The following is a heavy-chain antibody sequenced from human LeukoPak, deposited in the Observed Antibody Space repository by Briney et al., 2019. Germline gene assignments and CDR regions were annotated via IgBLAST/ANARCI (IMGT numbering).Heavy chain of an antibody. CDR3: ARDRGYCTGGSCSDYYYGLDV. J-gene: IGHJ6*02. V-gene: IGHV1-69*04. Sequence: ASVKVSCKASGGTFSSYAISWVRQAPGQGLEWMGRIIPIFGITNYAQKFQGRVTNTADKSTSTAYMGLSSLRSEDTAVYYCARDRGYCTGGSCSDYYYGLDVWGQGTTVTVSS. D-gene: IGHD2-15*01. CDR1: GGTFSSYA. CDR2: IIPIFGIT.